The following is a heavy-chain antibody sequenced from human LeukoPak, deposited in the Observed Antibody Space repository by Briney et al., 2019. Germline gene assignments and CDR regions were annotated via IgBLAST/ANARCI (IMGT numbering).Heavy chain of an antibody. CDR3: AREIIAVAGAFDP. D-gene: IGHD6-19*01. Sequence: PSETLSLTCTVSVGSNSSYYWTWIRQPAGKGLEWIGRIYTSGSANYNPSLKSRVTMSVDTSENPFSLKLSSVTAADTAVYYCAREIIAVAGAFDPWGQGTLVTVSS. V-gene: IGHV4-4*07. J-gene: IGHJ5*02. CDR2: IYTSGSA. CDR1: VGSNSSYY.